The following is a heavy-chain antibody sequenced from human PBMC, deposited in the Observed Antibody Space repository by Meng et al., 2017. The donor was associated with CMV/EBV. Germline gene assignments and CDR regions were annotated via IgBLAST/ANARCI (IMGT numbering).Heavy chain of an antibody. CDR3: ARVCYYDSSGYYYEGAYYFDY. CDR1: GGSVYNGGYY. D-gene: IGHD3-22*01. Sequence: SETLSLTCTVSGGSVYNGGYYWNWIRQPPGKGLEWIGYIYYNGSTNYNPSLKSRVTISVDTSKNQFSLKLSSVTAADTAVYYCARVCYYDSSGYYYEGAYYFDYWGQGTLVTVSS. J-gene: IGHJ4*02. CDR2: IYYNGST. V-gene: IGHV4-61*08.